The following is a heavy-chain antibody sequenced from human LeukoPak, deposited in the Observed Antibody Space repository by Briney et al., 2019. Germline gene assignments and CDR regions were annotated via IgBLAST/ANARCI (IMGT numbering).Heavy chain of an antibody. CDR1: GFTFSSYA. V-gene: IGHV3-23*01. Sequence: GGSLRLSCAASGFTFSSYAMSWVRQAPGKGLEWVSAISGSGGSTYYADSVKGRFTISRDNAKNSLYLQMNSLSAEDTAVYYCARDFHLVGLGELSTFDYWGQGTLVTVSS. D-gene: IGHD3-16*02. CDR3: ARDFHLVGLGELSTFDY. CDR2: ISGSGGST. J-gene: IGHJ4*02.